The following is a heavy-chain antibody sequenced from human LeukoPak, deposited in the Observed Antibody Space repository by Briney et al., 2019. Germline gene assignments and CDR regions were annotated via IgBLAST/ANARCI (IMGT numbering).Heavy chain of an antibody. CDR3: AKEGYSSGWHPSKFDY. J-gene: IGHJ4*02. Sequence: GGSLRLSCAASGFTFSRYAMRWVRQSPGKGLEWVSSISGSAASTYYADFVRGRFTISRDNSKNTLYLQMNSLRAQDTDVYYCAKEGYSSGWHPSKFDYWGQGALVTVSS. CDR2: ISGSAAST. D-gene: IGHD6-19*01. CDR1: GFTFSRYA. V-gene: IGHV3-23*01.